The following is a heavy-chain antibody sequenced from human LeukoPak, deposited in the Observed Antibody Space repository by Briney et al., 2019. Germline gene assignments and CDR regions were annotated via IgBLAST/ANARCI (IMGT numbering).Heavy chain of an antibody. CDR2: IIPILGTA. V-gene: IGHV1-69*10. J-gene: IGHJ4*02. D-gene: IGHD2-15*01. Sequence: SGTVSCKASGGTFSSYAISWVRQAPGQGLEWVEWIIPILGTANYAQKFQGRVTITADKSTSTAYRELSSLRSEDTAVYYCARADRGYCSGGSCYPGDYWGQGTLVTVSS. CDR3: ARADRGYCSGGSCYPGDY. CDR1: GGTFSSYA.